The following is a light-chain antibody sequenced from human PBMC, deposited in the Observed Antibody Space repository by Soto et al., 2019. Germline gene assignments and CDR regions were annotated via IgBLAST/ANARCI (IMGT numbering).Light chain of an antibody. Sequence: QSVLTQPASVSGSPGQSITISCTGTSSDVGGYNYVSWYQQHPGKAPKVVIYDVSNRPSGVSNRFSGSKSGNTASLTISGLQADDEADYYCSSHSSGTVVFGGGTKLTVL. CDR1: SSDVGGYNY. CDR3: SSHSSGTVV. CDR2: DVS. V-gene: IGLV2-14*01. J-gene: IGLJ2*01.